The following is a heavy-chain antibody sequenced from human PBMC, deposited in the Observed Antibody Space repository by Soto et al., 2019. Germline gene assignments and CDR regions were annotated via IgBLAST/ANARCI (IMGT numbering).Heavy chain of an antibody. J-gene: IGHJ6*03. V-gene: IGHV6-1*01. CDR1: GDSVTSNSAC. D-gene: IGHD1-1*01. CDR3: ARGSWDDVSGHYYMDV. CDR2: TYYRSKWYF. Sequence: QSLSLTCAISGDSVTSNSACWNLFRPTPTRGLEWLGRTYYRSKWYFNYAVSVESRITINPDTSKNQFSLQLSSVTPDDTAVYYCARGSWDDVSGHYYMDVWGKGTTVTVSS.